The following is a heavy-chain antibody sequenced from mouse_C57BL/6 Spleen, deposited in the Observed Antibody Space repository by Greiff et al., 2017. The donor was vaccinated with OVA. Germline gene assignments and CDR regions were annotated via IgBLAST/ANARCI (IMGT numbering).Heavy chain of an antibody. CDR2: ISYDGSN. D-gene: IGHD2-5*01. Sequence: EVKLLESGPGLVKPSQSLSLTCSVTGYSITSGYYWNWIRQFPGNKLEWMGYISYDGSNNYNPSLKNRISITRDTSKNQFFLKLNSVTTEDTATYYCARDQGYSNYHWYFDVGGTGTTVTVSS. CDR3: ARDQGYSNYHWYFDV. J-gene: IGHJ1*03. V-gene: IGHV3-6*01. CDR1: GYSITSGYY.